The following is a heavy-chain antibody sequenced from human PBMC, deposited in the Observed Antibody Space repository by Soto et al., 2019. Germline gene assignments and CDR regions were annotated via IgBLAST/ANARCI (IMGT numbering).Heavy chain of an antibody. D-gene: IGHD3-16*01. CDR3: ARVKITYGGVAECDAFDA. J-gene: IGHJ3*01. CDR1: GFSLTTSRVG. CDR2: IYWDEDK. V-gene: IGHV2-5*02. Sequence: QITLTESGPMLVKPTQTLTLTCTFSGFSLTTSRVGVGWIRQPPGKALEWLAVIYWDEDKRYSPSQRGRVTIDKDTSRHQVVLTMTTLDPVDTGTYYCARVKITYGGVAECDAFDAWGQGTTVTVSS.